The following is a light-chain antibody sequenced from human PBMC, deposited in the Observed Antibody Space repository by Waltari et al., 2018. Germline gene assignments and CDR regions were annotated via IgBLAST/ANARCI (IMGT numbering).Light chain of an antibody. Sequence: DVVMTQTPLYLAVTPGQSASISCRSSQSLLSSDGNTYVSWFHQRPGQSPRRLFYKVSFRDSGVPDRITFSGSDTDFSLEISRVEAEDVGHYYCMQGTHWPPLTFGGGTKVEI. CDR3: MQGTHWPPLT. V-gene: IGKV2-30*01. J-gene: IGKJ4*01. CDR2: KVS. CDR1: QSLLSSDGNTY.